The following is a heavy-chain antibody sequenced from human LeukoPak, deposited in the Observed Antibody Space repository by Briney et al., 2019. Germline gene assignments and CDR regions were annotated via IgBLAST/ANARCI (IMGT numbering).Heavy chain of an antibody. CDR2: IWSDGSNK. CDR3: ARDLGSGTPHWFWDY. CDR1: GFTFSSYA. J-gene: IGHJ4*02. Sequence: GGSLRLSCAASGFTFSSYAMSWVRQAPGKGLEWVAAIWSDGSNKDYADSVKGRFTISRDNSKNTLYLQMNSLRAEDTAVYYCARDLGSGTPHWFWDYWGQGTLVTVSS. D-gene: IGHD3-10*01. V-gene: IGHV3-33*08.